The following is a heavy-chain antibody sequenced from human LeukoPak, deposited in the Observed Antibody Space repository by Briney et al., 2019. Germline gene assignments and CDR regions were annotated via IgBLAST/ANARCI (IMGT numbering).Heavy chain of an antibody. CDR2: ISAYNGNT. CDR3: ARDNGGVASNY. D-gene: IGHD3-16*01. J-gene: IGHJ4*02. V-gene: IGHV1-18*01. Sequence: ASVKVSCKASGYTFTSYGISWVRQAPGQGLEWMGLISAYNGNTEYTQKFQGRVTMTTDTSTSTAYMELRSLTSDDTAVYYCARDNGGVASNYWGQGTLVTVSS. CDR1: GYTFTSYG.